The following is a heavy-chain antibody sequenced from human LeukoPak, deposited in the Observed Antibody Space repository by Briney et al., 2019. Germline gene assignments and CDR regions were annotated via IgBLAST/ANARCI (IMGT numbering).Heavy chain of an antibody. CDR1: GGSISSSSYY. Sequence: SETLSLTCTVSGGSISSSSYYWGWIRQPPGKGLEWIGSIYYSGSTYYNPSLKSQVTISVDTSKNQFSLKLSSVTAADTAVYYCIAAASWYMVNYYYYGMDVWGQGTTVTVSS. CDR3: IAAASWYMVNYYYYGMDV. D-gene: IGHD6-13*01. CDR2: IYYSGST. J-gene: IGHJ6*02. V-gene: IGHV4-39*07.